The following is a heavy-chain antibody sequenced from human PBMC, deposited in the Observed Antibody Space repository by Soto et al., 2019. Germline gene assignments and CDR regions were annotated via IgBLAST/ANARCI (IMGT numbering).Heavy chain of an antibody. V-gene: IGHV3-21*01. CDR3: ARDYADSGP. D-gene: IGHD6-19*01. CDR2: ISVSSSYI. CDR1: GFTFNMYS. J-gene: IGHJ5*02. Sequence: GGSLRLSCAASGFTFNMYSMNWVRQAPGKGLEWVSSISVSSSYIYYADSVKGRFTISRDNAKNSVFLQMNSLRAEDTAVYYCARDYADSGPWGQGTLVTVSS.